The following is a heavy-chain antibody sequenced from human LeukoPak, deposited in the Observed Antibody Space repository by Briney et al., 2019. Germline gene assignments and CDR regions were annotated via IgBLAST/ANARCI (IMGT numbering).Heavy chain of an antibody. D-gene: IGHD3-3*01. CDR3: ARDRGSGYYDFWSGPRHFDY. V-gene: IGHV3-20*04. CDR2: INWNGGST. J-gene: IGHJ4*02. CDR1: GFTFDDYG. Sequence: RAGGSLRLSCAASGFTFDDYGMSWVRQAPGKGLEWVSGINWNGGSTDYADSVKGRFTISRDNAKNYLYLQMNSLRAEDTALYYCARDRGSGYYDFWSGPRHFDYWGQGTLVTVSS.